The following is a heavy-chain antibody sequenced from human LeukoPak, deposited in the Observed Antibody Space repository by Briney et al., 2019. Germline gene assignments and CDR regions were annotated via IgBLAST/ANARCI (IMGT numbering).Heavy chain of an antibody. D-gene: IGHD5-12*01. V-gene: IGHV5-51*01. CDR1: GYSFTSYW. CDR2: IYPSDSDT. J-gene: IGHJ6*02. CDR3: ARHGIYSGYDYGYYYYGMDV. Sequence: GESLKISCKGSGYSFTSYWIGWVREMPGKGLEWMGIIYPSDSDTRYSPSFQGQVTISADKSISTAYLQWSSLKASDTAMYYCARHGIYSGYDYGYYYYGMDVWGHGTTVTVSS.